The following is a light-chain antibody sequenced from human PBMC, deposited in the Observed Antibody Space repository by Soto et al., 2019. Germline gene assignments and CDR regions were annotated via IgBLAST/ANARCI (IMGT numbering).Light chain of an antibody. CDR1: SSDVGDYNY. CDR2: DVS. V-gene: IGLV2-14*01. CDR3: SSYTSSSTSYV. J-gene: IGLJ1*01. Sequence: QSVLTQPASVPGSPGQAITISCTGTSSDVGDYNYVSWYQQHPGKAPKLMIYDVSNRPSGVSNRFSGSKSGNTASLTISGLQAEDEADYYCSSYTSSSTSYVFGTGTKVTVL.